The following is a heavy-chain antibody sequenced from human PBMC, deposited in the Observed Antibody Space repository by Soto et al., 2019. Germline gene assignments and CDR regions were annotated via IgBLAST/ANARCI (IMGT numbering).Heavy chain of an antibody. CDR1: GGSISSYY. CDR3: ARLVTVYYMDV. J-gene: IGHJ6*03. Sequence: SETLSLTCTVSGGSISSYYWSWIRQPPGKGLEWIGYIYYSGSTNYNPSLKSRVTISVDTSKNQFSLNLSSVAAADTAVYYCARLVTVYYMDVWGKGTTVTVSS. D-gene: IGHD2-21*02. CDR2: IYYSGST. V-gene: IGHV4-59*08.